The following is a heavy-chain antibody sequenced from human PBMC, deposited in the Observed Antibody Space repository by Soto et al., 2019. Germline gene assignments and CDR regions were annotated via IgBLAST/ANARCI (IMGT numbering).Heavy chain of an antibody. Sequence: PGGSLRLSCAASGFTFSDYYMSWIRQAPGKGLEWVSYISSSTIYTNYADSVKGRFTISRDNTQNSLYLQMNSLRAEDTAVYYCAVSSGWYRPSDYWGQGTQVTVS. CDR2: ISSSTIYT. CDR3: AVSSGWYRPSDY. CDR1: GFTFSDYY. V-gene: IGHV3-11*03. D-gene: IGHD6-19*01. J-gene: IGHJ4*02.